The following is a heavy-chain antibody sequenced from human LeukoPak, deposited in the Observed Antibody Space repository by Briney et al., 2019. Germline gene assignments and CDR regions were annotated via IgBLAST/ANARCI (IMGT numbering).Heavy chain of an antibody. J-gene: IGHJ6*03. CDR3: RLLWFGESNYYYMDV. CDR2: IIPIFGTA. V-gene: IGHV1-69*13. Sequence: SVKVSCKASGGTFSSYAISWVRQAPGQGLEWMGGIIPIFGTANYAQKFQGRVTITADESTSTAYMELSSLRSEDTAVHYCRLLWFGESNYYYMDVWGKGTTVTVSS. CDR1: GGTFSSYA. D-gene: IGHD3-10*01.